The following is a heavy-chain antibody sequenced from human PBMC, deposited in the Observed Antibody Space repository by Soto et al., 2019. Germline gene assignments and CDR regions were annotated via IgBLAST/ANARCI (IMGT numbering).Heavy chain of an antibody. CDR1: GCTFRSYD. J-gene: IGHJ3*02. Sequence: GGSRRLSCAASGCTFRSYDISWVRQAPGKGLEWVSSISGSGGSTYYADSVKGRFTISRDNSKNTLYLQMNSLRAEDKAVYYCAKDAFGNFDIWGQGTMVPVSS. D-gene: IGHD3-10*01. CDR2: ISGSGGST. CDR3: AKDAFGNFDI. V-gene: IGHV3-23*01.